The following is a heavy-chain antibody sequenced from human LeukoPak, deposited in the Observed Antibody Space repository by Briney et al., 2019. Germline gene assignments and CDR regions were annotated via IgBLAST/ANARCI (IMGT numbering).Heavy chain of an antibody. Sequence: GGSLRLSCAASGFTFSTYSMNWVRQAPGKGLEWVSSISSSSSYIYYADPVKGRFIISSDNAKNYLFLQMTSPSAEATAVYYCARSDRLITYFDYWGKETLVTVSS. CDR1: GFTFSTYS. CDR3: ARSDRLITYFDY. J-gene: IGHJ4*02. V-gene: IGHV3-21*01. D-gene: IGHD2-21*01. CDR2: ISSSSSYI.